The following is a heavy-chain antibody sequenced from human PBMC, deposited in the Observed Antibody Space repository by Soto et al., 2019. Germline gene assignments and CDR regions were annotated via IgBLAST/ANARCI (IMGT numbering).Heavy chain of an antibody. Sequence: QVQLQESGPGLVKPSETLSLTCTVSGGSVSSADYYYSWVRQPPGRGLEWIGYIDYAGSTHYNPSLKSRVAISVDTSKTQFSLKLSSVTAAATAVYYCANGRVGGPRLDPWGQGTLVTVSS. CDR3: ANGRVGGPRLDP. D-gene: IGHD2-21*01. V-gene: IGHV4-61*08. CDR2: IDYAGST. CDR1: GGSVSSADYY. J-gene: IGHJ5*02.